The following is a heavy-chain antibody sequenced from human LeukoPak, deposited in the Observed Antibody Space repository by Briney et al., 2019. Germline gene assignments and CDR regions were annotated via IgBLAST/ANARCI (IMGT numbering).Heavy chain of an antibody. CDR1: GFTFSSYW. D-gene: IGHD2-21*02. Sequence: GGSLRLSCAASGFTFSSYWMSWVRQAPGKGLEWVAVISYDGSNKYYADSVKGRFTISRDNSKNTLYLQMNGLRAEDTAVYYCAKPHAYCGGDCYEAGYYFDYWGQGTLVTVSS. J-gene: IGHJ4*02. CDR3: AKPHAYCGGDCYEAGYYFDY. V-gene: IGHV3-30*18. CDR2: ISYDGSNK.